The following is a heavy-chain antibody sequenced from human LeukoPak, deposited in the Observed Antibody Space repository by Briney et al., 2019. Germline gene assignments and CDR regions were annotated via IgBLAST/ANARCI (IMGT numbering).Heavy chain of an antibody. V-gene: IGHV4-4*07. J-gene: IGHJ4*02. D-gene: IGHD3/OR15-3a*01. Sequence: PSETLSLTCTVSSGSIRSYLWAWIRQPAGKTLEWLGRIYSTGDTDYNPSLKSRVTMSIDTSKNQFSLNLRSVTTADTAFYYCARNGYTKSWTHLDYWGQGILVSVSS. CDR2: IYSTGDT. CDR1: SGSIRSYL. CDR3: ARNGYTKSWTHLDY.